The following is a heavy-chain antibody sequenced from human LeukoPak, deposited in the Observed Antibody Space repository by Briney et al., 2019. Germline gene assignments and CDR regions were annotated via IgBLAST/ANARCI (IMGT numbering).Heavy chain of an antibody. CDR1: GGSISSYY. J-gene: IGHJ4*02. CDR3: ARGVVVVVAATFDY. D-gene: IGHD2-15*01. V-gene: IGHV4-59*12. Sequence: SETLSLTCTVSGGSISSYYWSWIRQPPGKGLEWIGYIYYSGSTYYNPSLKSRVTISVDTSKNQFSLKLSSVTAADTAVYYCARGVVVVVAATFDYWGQGTLVTVSS. CDR2: IYYSGST.